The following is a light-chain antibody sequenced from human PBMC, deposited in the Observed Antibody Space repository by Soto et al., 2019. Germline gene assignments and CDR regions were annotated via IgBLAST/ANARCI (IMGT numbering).Light chain of an antibody. V-gene: IGKV3-15*01. CDR2: GAS. J-gene: IGKJ1*01. Sequence: EIVMTHSPATLSVSGGGRATLSCGASQSISDTLAWYQQKPGQAPRLLIHGASTRATGFPARFSGSGSGTDFTLTISSLQSEDFAVYYCQQYNNWPWTFGQGTKVDIK. CDR3: QQYNNWPWT. CDR1: QSISDT.